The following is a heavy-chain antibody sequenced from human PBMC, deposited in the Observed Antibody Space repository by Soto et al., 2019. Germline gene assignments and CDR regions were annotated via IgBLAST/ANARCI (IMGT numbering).Heavy chain of an antibody. Sequence: QVQLVESGGGVVQPGGSLRLSCAASGFTFGRYGMHWVRQAPGKGLEWVAVIGSDGRRDSYADSVKGLFTISRDNGQNTLNLQMNTLRADDTAVYYSGRDNDYGDNGLDYWGQGTLVTVSS. J-gene: IGHJ4*02. CDR2: IGSDGRRD. CDR3: GRDNDYGDNGLDY. V-gene: IGHV3-33*01. D-gene: IGHD4-17*01. CDR1: GFTFGRYG.